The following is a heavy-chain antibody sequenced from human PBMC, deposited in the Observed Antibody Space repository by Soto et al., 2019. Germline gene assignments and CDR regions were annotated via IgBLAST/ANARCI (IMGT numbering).Heavy chain of an antibody. CDR2: ISSDGSNK. J-gene: IGHJ4*02. CDR1: GFTFSSYG. CDR3: AKGAGSSGYNPFDY. Sequence: QVQMVESGGDVVQPGRSLRLSCEASGFTFSSYGMHWVRQAPGKGLEWVAVISSDGSNKYYTDSVKGRFTISIDSSKNTVYLQMNSLRTEDTAVYYCAKGAGSSGYNPFDYWGQGTLVTVSS. V-gene: IGHV3-30*18. D-gene: IGHD5-12*01.